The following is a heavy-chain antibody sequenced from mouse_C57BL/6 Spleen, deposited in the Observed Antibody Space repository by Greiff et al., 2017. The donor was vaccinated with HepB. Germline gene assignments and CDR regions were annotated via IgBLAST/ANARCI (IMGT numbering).Heavy chain of an antibody. D-gene: IGHD3-2*02. CDR3: ASGDSSGFLDY. J-gene: IGHJ2*01. V-gene: IGHV1-26*01. Sequence: EVQLQQSGPELVKPGASVKISCKASGYTFTDYYMNWVKQSPGKSLEWIGDINPNNGGTSYNQKFKGKATLTVDKSSSTAYMELRSLTSEDSAVYYCASGDSSGFLDYWGQGTTLTVSS. CDR2: INPNNGGT. CDR1: GYTFTDYY.